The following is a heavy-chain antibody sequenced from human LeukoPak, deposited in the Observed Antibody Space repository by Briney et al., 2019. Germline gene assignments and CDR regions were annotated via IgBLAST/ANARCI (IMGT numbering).Heavy chain of an antibody. CDR2: ISVNSDHK. CDR3: AKDLAGITMVRGVVDY. D-gene: IGHD3-10*01. V-gene: IGHV3-21*01. CDR1: GFTFSSYT. Sequence: GGSLRLSCAASGFTFSSYTMNWVRQAPGKGLEWVSSISVNSDHKPYADSVKGRFTISRDNSKNTLYLQMNSLRAEDTAVYYCAKDLAGITMVRGVVDYWGQGTLVTVSS. J-gene: IGHJ4*02.